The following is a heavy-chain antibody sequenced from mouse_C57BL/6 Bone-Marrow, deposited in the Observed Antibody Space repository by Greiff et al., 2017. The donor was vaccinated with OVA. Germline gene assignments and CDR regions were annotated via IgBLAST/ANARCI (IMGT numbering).Heavy chain of an antibody. Sequence: EVQLVESGPELVKPGASVKIPCKASGYTFTDYNMDWVKQSHGKSLEWIGDINPNNGGTIYNQKFKGKATLTVDKSSSTAYMELRSLTSEDTAGYYCARGGSTWFAYWGQGTLVTVSA. CDR2: INPNNGGT. CDR3: ARGGSTWFAY. CDR1: GYTFTDYN. J-gene: IGHJ3*01. V-gene: IGHV1-18*01.